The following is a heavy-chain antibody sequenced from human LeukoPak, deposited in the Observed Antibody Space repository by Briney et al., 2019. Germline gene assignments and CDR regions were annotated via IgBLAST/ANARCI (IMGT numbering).Heavy chain of an antibody. CDR3: ARGTYGNYYFDY. D-gene: IGHD3-10*01. CDR2: ISSSGSTI. J-gene: IGHJ4*02. V-gene: IGHV3-48*03. CDR1: GFTFSSYE. Sequence: GGSLRLSCAASGFTFSSYEMNWVRQAPGKGLEWVSYISSSGSTIYYADSVKGRFTISRDNAKNSLYLQMNSLRPEDTAVYYCARGTYGNYYFDYWGQGTLVTVSS.